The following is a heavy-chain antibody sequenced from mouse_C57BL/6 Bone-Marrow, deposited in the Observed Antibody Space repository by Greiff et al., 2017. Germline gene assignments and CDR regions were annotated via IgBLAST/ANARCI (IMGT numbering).Heavy chain of an antibody. J-gene: IGHJ2*01. CDR2: IDPEDGDT. Sequence: EVQLQQPGAELVRPGASVKLSCKASGYNITGYYMHWVKQRPEQGLEWIGRIDPEDGDTEYAPKFQGKATMTADTSSNTAYLQLSSLTSEDTAVYYCATDGYLADYWGQGTTLTVSS. D-gene: IGHD2-3*01. CDR3: ATDGYLADY. V-gene: IGHV14-1*01. CDR1: GYNITGYY.